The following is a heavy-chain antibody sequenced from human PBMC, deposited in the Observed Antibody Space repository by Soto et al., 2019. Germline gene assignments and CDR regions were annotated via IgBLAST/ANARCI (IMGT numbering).Heavy chain of an antibody. J-gene: IGHJ5*02. V-gene: IGHV1-69*13. Sequence: ASVKVSCKASGGTFSSYAISWVRQAPGQGLEWMGGIIPIFGTANYDQKFQGRVTITADESTSTAYMELSSLRSEDTAVYYCARSFESTINWFDPWGQGTLVTVSS. CDR1: GGTFSSYA. D-gene: IGHD1-26*01. CDR2: IIPIFGTA. CDR3: ARSFESTINWFDP.